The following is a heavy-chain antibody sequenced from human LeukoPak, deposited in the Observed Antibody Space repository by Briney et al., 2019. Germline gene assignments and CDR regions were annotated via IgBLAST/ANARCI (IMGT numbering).Heavy chain of an antibody. V-gene: IGHV4-39*01. J-gene: IGHJ3*02. CDR2: IYYSGST. CDR1: GGSFSGYY. CDR3: ARRNEGCSSTSCPLRDAFDI. Sequence: RPSETLSLTCAVYGGSFSGYYWGWIRQPPGKGLEWIGSIYYSGSTYYNPSLKSRVTISVDTSKNQFSLKLSSVTAADTAVFYCARRNEGCSSTSCPLRDAFDIWGQGTMVTVSS. D-gene: IGHD2-2*01.